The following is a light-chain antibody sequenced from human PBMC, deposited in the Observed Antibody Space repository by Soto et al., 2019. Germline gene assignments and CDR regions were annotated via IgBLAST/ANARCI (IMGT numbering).Light chain of an antibody. Sequence: QSALTQPASVSGSPGQSITISCTGTRSDIGAYNFVSWYQQHPGKAPKLILYDVNIRPSGVSYRFSGSKSGNTASLTISGLQAEDEADYYCTSWTTSTTMIFGGGNKVTVL. CDR3: TSWTTSTTMI. CDR1: RSDIGAYNF. J-gene: IGLJ2*01. CDR2: DVN. V-gene: IGLV2-14*03.